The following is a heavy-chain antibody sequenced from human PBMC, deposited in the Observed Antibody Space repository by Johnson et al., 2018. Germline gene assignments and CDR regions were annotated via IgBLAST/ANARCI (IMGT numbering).Heavy chain of an antibody. V-gene: IGHV3-15*01. CDR2: IKSKTDGGTT. CDR1: GFTFSNAW. D-gene: IGHD1-7*01. J-gene: IGHJ6*02. CDR3: TTGEVTGTPFRPGYYYYYYGMDV. Sequence: EVQLVESGGGLVKPGGSLRLSCAASGFTFSNAWMSWVRQAPGKGLEWVGRIKSKTDGGTTDYAAPVKGRFTISRDDSKNTLYLQMNSLKTEDTAVYYGTTGEVTGTPFRPGYYYYYYGMDVWGQGTTVTVSS.